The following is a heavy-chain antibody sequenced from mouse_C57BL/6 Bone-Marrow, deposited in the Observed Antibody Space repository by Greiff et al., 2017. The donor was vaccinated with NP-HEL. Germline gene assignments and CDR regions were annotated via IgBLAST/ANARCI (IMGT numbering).Heavy chain of an antibody. Sequence: EVHLVESGGGLVQPGGSLKLSCAASGFTFSDYYMYWVRQTPEKRLEWVAYISNGGGSTYYPDTVKGRFTISRDNAKNTLYLQMSRLKSEDTAMYYCAANWEDWGQGTTLTVSS. V-gene: IGHV5-12*01. D-gene: IGHD4-1*01. J-gene: IGHJ2*01. CDR2: ISNGGGST. CDR3: AANWED. CDR1: GFTFSDYY.